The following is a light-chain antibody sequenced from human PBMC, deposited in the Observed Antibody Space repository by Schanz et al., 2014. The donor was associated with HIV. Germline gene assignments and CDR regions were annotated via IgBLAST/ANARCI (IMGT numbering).Light chain of an antibody. J-gene: IGLJ3*02. CDR2: NTY. Sequence: QSVLTQPPSASGTPGQRVTISCSGSSSNFRHNAVPWYQQLPGTAPKLVIYNTYHRPSGVPDRFSGSQSGASASLAISGLQSEDEADFYCATWDDSLKGWVFGGGTKLTVL. CDR1: SSNFRHNA. CDR3: ATWDDSLKGWV. V-gene: IGLV1-44*01.